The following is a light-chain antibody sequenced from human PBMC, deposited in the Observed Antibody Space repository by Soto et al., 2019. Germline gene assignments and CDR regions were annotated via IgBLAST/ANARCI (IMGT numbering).Light chain of an antibody. CDR3: SSYTSSTTPAI. V-gene: IGLV2-14*01. CDR2: EVS. J-gene: IGLJ2*01. Sequence: QSALAQPASVSGSPGQSITISCTGTSSDVGYYNYVSWYQQHPGKAPKLMIYEVSNRPSGVSNRFSGSKSGNTASLTISGLQAEDEADYYRSSYTSSTTPAIFGGGTQLTVL. CDR1: SSDVGYYNY.